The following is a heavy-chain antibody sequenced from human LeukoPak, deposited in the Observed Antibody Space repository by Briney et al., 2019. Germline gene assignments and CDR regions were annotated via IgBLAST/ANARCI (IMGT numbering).Heavy chain of an antibody. CDR1: GFTFSSNY. D-gene: IGHD3-22*01. V-gene: IGHV3-66*01. CDR2: IYGEGST. J-gene: IGHJ2*01. Sequence: GGSLRLSCAASGFTFSSNYMSWVRQAPGKGLEWVSVIYGEGSTYYSDSVKGRFTISRDNSKNTLYLQMNSLRAEDTAVYYCARDAPPSYYYDSSGNAWYFDIWGRGTLVTVSS. CDR3: ARDAPPSYYYDSSGNAWYFDI.